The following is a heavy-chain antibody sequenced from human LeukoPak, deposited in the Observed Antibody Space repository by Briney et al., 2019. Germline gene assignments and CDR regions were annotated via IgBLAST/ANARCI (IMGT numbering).Heavy chain of an antibody. J-gene: IGHJ4*02. D-gene: IGHD3-22*01. V-gene: IGHV3-9*01. Sequence: GGSLRLSCAASGFTFDDYAMHWVRQGPGKGLEWVSGISWNSGAIGYADSVKGRFTISRDNSKNTLYLQMNSLRAEDTAVYYCARDSSRDYYDSSGYEDYWGQGTLVTVSS. CDR1: GFTFDDYA. CDR3: ARDSSRDYYDSSGYEDY. CDR2: ISWNSGAI.